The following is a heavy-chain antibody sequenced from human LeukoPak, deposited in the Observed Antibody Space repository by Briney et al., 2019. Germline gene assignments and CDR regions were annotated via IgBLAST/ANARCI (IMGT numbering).Heavy chain of an antibody. V-gene: IGHV3-64*04. CDR1: GFTFSSYA. CDR2: ISSNGGST. CDR3: ARELSPVVKYYFEY. D-gene: IGHD3-22*01. Sequence: GGSLRLSCSASGFTFSSYAMHWVRQAPGKGLEYVSAISSNGGSTYYADSVKGRFTISRDNSKNTLYLQMNSLRAEDTALYYCARELSPVVKYYFEYWGQGTLVTVSP. J-gene: IGHJ4*02.